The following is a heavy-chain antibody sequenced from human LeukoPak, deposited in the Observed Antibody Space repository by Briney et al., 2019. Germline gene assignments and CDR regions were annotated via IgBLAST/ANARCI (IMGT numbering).Heavy chain of an antibody. CDR3: ARGERYSGYDNFDY. CDR2: IYYSGST. J-gene: IGHJ4*02. V-gene: IGHV4-59*08. D-gene: IGHD5-12*01. CDR1: GGSISSYY. Sequence: SETLSLTCTVSGGSISSYYWSWIRQPPGKGLEWIGYIYYSGSTNYNPSLKSRVTISVDTSKNQFSLKLSSVTAADTAVYYCARGERYSGYDNFDYWGQGTLVTVSS.